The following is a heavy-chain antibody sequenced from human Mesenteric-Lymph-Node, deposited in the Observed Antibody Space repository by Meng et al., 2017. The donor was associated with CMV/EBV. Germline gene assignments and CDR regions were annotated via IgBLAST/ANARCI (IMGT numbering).Heavy chain of an antibody. D-gene: IGHD6-13*01. CDR3: ARDGSFIAAADNWFDP. CDR2: INPNSGST. CDR1: GYTFTGYY. V-gene: IGHV1-2*02. J-gene: IGHJ5*02. Sequence: ASVKVSCKASGYTFTGYYMHWVRQAPGQGLEWMGWINPNSGSTNYAQKFQGRVTMTRDTSISTVYMELSRLRSDDTAVYYCARDGSFIAAADNWFDPWGQGTLVTVSS.